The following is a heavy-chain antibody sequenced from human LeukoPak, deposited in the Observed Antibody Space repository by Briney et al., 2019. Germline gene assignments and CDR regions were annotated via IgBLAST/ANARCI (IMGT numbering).Heavy chain of an antibody. CDR1: GFTFSSYS. CDR3: AKGRLRFLEWLLWEYYYYYMDV. Sequence: PGGSLRLSCAASGFTFSSYSMNWVRQAPGKGLEWVSAISGSGGSTYYADSVKGRFTISRDNSKNTLYLQMNSLRAEDTAVYYCAKGRLRFLEWLLWEYYYYYMDVWGKGTTVTVSS. V-gene: IGHV3-23*01. CDR2: ISGSGGST. D-gene: IGHD3-3*01. J-gene: IGHJ6*03.